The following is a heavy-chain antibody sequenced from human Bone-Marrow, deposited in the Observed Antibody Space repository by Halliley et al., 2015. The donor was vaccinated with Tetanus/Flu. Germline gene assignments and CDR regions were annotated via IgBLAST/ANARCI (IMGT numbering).Heavy chain of an antibody. V-gene: IGHV2-5*02. CDR3: AHDHYCDGGGEDNYFDH. D-gene: IGHD3-22*01. CDR2: IYWDDEK. J-gene: IGHJ4*02. CDR1: GFSLSTTKVG. Sequence: LVKPTQTLTLTCTFSGFSLSTTKVGVGWIRQPPGKALEWLALIYWDDEKRYSPSLKSRLTITKDTSKNQVVLTMTNMDPVDTATYYCAHDHYCDGGGEDNYFDHWGQGTLVTVSS.